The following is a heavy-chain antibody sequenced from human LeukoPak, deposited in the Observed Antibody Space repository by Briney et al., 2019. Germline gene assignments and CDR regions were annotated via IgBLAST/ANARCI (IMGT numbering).Heavy chain of an antibody. CDR3: ARYSGSYYRDYMDV. CDR1: GFTFSSYW. D-gene: IGHD1-26*01. J-gene: IGHJ6*03. CDR2: IKQDGSEK. V-gene: IGHV3-7*01. Sequence: QAGGSLRLSCAASGFTFSSYWMTWVRQAPGKGLEWVANIKQDGSEKYYVDSVKGRFTISRDNAKNSLYLQMNSLRAEDTAVYYCARYSGSYYRDYMDVWGKGTTVTVSS.